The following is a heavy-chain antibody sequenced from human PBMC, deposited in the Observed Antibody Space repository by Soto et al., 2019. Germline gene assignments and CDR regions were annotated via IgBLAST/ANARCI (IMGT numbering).Heavy chain of an antibody. J-gene: IGHJ4*02. Sequence: WGFLRLSCAASGFTFNSQWMYWVRQSPGKGPVWVSYINSDGSRIAYADSVKGRFTISRDNAKNTLYLQMNSLRVEDTAVYYCVRDIRWGRGTLVTVS. V-gene: IGHV3-74*03. CDR2: INSDGSRI. CDR3: VRDIR. CDR1: GFTFNSQW.